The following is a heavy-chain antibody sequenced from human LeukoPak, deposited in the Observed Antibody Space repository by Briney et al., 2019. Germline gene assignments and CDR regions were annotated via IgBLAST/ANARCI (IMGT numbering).Heavy chain of an antibody. CDR1: GFTFSGYV. Sequence: GGSLRLSCAASGFTFSGYVMTWVRQPPGKGLQWVADISGSGGSTYYADSVKGRFTISRDNSKNTLYLQMNSLRAEDTAVYYCAKGTGVFWYFDLWGRGTLVTVSS. V-gene: IGHV3-23*01. D-gene: IGHD3/OR15-3a*01. J-gene: IGHJ2*01. CDR2: ISGSGGST. CDR3: AKGTGVFWYFDL.